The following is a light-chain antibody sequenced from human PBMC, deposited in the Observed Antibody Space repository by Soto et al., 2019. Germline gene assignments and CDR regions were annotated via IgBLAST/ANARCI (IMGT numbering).Light chain of an antibody. Sequence: IQMTQSPSSLSASVADRVTITCRASQSISGYLNWYQKKSGQAPRLLMYAASSLQSGVPSRFSGSGSGTDFSVTISSLQPEDFATYYCQQYYNFPITFGQGTRLEI. J-gene: IGKJ5*01. CDR2: AAS. CDR3: QQYYNFPIT. CDR1: QSISGY. V-gene: IGKV1-39*01.